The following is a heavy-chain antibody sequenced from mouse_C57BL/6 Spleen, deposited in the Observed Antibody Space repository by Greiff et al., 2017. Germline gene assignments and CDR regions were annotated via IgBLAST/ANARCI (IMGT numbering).Heavy chain of an antibody. CDR2: IRNKANGYTT. D-gene: IGHD1-1*01. J-gene: IGHJ1*03. CDR1: GFTFTDYY. CDR3: ARYYGSSYWYFDV. Sequence: EVKLMESGGGLVQPGGSPSLSCAASGFTFTDYYMSWVRQPPGKALEWLGFIRNKANGYTTEYSASVKGRFTISRDNSQSILYLQMNALRAEDSATYYCARYYGSSYWYFDVWGTGTTVTVSS. V-gene: IGHV7-3*01.